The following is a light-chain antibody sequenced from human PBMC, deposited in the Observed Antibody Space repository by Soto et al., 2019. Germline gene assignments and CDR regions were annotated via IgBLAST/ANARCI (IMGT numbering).Light chain of an antibody. CDR2: AAS. CDR1: QSVRSSY. Sequence: EIVLTQSPGTLSLSPWEGATLSCRASQSVRSSYLAWYQQKPGQAPRLLIYAASSRATGIPDRFSGSGSGTVFTLTISRLEPEDFAVYYCLQYGPPPYIFGRGTKLEIK. J-gene: IGKJ2*01. CDR3: LQYGPPPYI. V-gene: IGKV3-20*01.